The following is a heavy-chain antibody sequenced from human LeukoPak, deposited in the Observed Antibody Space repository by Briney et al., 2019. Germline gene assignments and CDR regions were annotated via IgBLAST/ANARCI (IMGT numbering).Heavy chain of an antibody. Sequence: SETLSLTCIVSGGSISTYFWTWIRQAPGKGLEWIAYIYYTGSTYYNPSLKSRVTMSVDTSVNQFSLRLSSVTAADTAVYYCARHISGAATLDWGQGTLVTVSS. CDR2: IYYTGST. V-gene: IGHV4-59*08. J-gene: IGHJ4*02. CDR3: ARHISGAATLD. D-gene: IGHD3-3*02. CDR1: GGSISTYF.